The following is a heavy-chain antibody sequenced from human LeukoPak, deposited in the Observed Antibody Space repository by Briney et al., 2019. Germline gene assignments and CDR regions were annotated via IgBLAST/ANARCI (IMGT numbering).Heavy chain of an antibody. J-gene: IGHJ4*02. CDR3: AREGYSYGFDY. CDR2: IKQDGSEK. CDR1: GFTFSSYW. D-gene: IGHD5-18*01. Sequence: GGSLRLPCAASGFTFSSYWMSWVRQAPGKGLEWVANIKQDGSEKYYVDSVKGRFTISRDNAKNSLYLQMNSLRAEDSAVYYCAREGYSYGFDYWGQGTLVTVSS. V-gene: IGHV3-7*01.